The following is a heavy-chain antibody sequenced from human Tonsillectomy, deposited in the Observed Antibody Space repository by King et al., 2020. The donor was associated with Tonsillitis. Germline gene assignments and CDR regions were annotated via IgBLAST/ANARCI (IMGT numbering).Heavy chain of an antibody. CDR3: ARGFDSSGDSYVRDVFDV. D-gene: IGHD3-22*01. CDR2: IWDDGSNK. Sequence: VQLVESGGGVVQPGRSLRLSCAASGFTFSGYGMHWVRQAPGKGLEWVALIWDDGSNKEYADSMKGRFTISRDNSKNTVYLQMNSLIAEDTAGYYCARGFDSSGDSYVRDVFDVWGQGTLVTVSS. J-gene: IGHJ3*01. CDR1: GFTFSGYG. V-gene: IGHV3-33*08.